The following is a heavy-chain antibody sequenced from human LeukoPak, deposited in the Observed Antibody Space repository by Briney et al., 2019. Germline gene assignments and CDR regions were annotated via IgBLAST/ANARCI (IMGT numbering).Heavy chain of an antibody. CDR3: ARGVYIAAAQYAH. CDR2: ISGSGGST. Sequence: GGSLRLSCAASGFTFSSYAMSWVRQAPGKGLEWVSGISGSGGSTYYADSVKGRFTISRDNSKNTLYLQMDSLRAEDTAVYYCARGVYIAAAQYAHWCQGTLVTVSS. D-gene: IGHD6-13*01. V-gene: IGHV3-23*01. CDR1: GFTFSSYA. J-gene: IGHJ4*02.